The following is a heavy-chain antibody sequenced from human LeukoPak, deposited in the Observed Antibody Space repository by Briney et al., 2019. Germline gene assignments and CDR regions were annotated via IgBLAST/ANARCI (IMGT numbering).Heavy chain of an antibody. D-gene: IGHD2-15*01. J-gene: IGHJ6*02. Sequence: GGSLRLSCAASGFTFSSYSMNWVRQAPGKGLEWVTSISSSSSYIYYADSVKGRFTISRDNAKNSLYLQMNSLRAEDTAVYYCARLGYCSGGSCYENQHYYYGMDVWGQGTTVTVSS. CDR1: GFTFSSYS. CDR3: ARLGYCSGGSCYENQHYYYGMDV. V-gene: IGHV3-21*01. CDR2: ISSSSSYI.